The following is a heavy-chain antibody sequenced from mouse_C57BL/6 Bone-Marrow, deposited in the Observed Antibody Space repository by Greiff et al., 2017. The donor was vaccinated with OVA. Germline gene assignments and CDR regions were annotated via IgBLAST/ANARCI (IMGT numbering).Heavy chain of an antibody. D-gene: IGHD1-2*01. CDR3: AALRGYFDY. CDR2: IYPGDGDT. J-gene: IGHJ2*01. Sequence: VQLQQSGPELVKPGASVKISCKASGYAFSSSWMNWVKQRPGKGLEWIGRIYPGDGDTNYNGKFKGKATLTADKSSSTAYMQLSSLTSEDSAVYFCAALRGYFDYWGQGTTLTVSS. V-gene: IGHV1-82*01. CDR1: GYAFSSSW.